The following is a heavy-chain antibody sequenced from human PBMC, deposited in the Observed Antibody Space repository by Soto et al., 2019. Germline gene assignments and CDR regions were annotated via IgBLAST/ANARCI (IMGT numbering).Heavy chain of an antibody. D-gene: IGHD7-27*01. CDR3: VRSATSGDQHFIDS. CDR1: GWIFTFQY. J-gene: IGHJ4*02. Sequence: QMQLLQSGAEVKKTGSSVKISCKTSGWIFTFQYLHWVRQAPGQGLEWLGWITPYNGNVKYAQHFQGRISLTRDNSLTPLFLELRDPRPEDTGLYYCVRSATSGDQHFIDSWGQGTLVTVSS. V-gene: IGHV1-45*02. CDR2: ITPYNGNV.